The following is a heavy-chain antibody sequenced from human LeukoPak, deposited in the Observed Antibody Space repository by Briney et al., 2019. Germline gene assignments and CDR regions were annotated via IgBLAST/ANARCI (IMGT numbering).Heavy chain of an antibody. Sequence: GGSLRLSCAASGFSFSTYWMSWVPHAPGKGLECVANIKQDGSEKYYAESVKGRFTISRDNSKNTLYLQMNSLRAEDTAVYYCARVPPYYYDSSGYPYFDYWGQGTLVSVSS. V-gene: IGHV3-7*02. J-gene: IGHJ4*02. D-gene: IGHD3-22*01. CDR2: IKQDGSEK. CDR3: ARVPPYYYDSSGYPYFDY. CDR1: GFSFSTYW.